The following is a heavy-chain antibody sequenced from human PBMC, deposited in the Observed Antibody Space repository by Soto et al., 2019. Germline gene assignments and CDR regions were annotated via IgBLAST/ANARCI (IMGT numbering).Heavy chain of an antibody. CDR3: ARDPSEGRVGNWFES. D-gene: IGHD2-2*01. Sequence: EVQLLESGGGLIQPGGSLRLSCAASGFMFSSYAMSWVRQAPGKGLEWVSSISASGGTANLADSVEGRCTISRDNAKNILYLEMYALRTEDTAVYYCARDPSEGRVGNWFESWGQGTLVTVSS. CDR1: GFMFSSYA. V-gene: IGHV3-23*01. J-gene: IGHJ5*01. CDR2: ISASGGTA.